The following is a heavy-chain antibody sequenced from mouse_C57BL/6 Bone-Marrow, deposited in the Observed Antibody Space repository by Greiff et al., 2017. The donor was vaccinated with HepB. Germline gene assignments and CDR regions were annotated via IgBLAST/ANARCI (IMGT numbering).Heavy chain of an antibody. Sequence: VKVVESGPGLVAPSQSLSITCTVSGFSLTSYGVHWVRQPPGKGLEWLVVIWSDGSTTYNSALKSRLSISKDNSKSQVFLKMNSLQTDDTAMYYCARQYYYGSRDYAMDYWGQGTSVTVSS. J-gene: IGHJ4*01. CDR3: ARQYYYGSRDYAMDY. D-gene: IGHD1-1*01. CDR2: IWSDGST. CDR1: GFSLTSYG. V-gene: IGHV2-6-1*01.